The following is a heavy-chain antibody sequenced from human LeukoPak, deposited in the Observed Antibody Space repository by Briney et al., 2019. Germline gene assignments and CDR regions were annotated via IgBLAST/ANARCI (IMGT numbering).Heavy chain of an antibody. CDR2: ISGSAATI. Sequence: GGSLRLSCAASGFTFSNYEMNWVRQAPGKGLEWLSYISGSAATIYYADSVQGRFTISRDNAKNSLYLQMNSLRAEDTAVYYCTRMTTVTHYWGQGTLVTVSS. D-gene: IGHD4-17*01. CDR1: GFTFSNYE. CDR3: TRMTTVTHY. J-gene: IGHJ4*02. V-gene: IGHV3-48*03.